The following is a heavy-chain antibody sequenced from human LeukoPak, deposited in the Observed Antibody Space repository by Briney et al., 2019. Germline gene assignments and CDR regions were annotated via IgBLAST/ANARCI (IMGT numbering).Heavy chain of an antibody. D-gene: IGHD1-26*01. J-gene: IGHJ6*02. CDR1: GFSFSNAW. CDR2: IKSKVDGGTT. V-gene: IGHV3-15*01. CDR3: TTPRGGSAFYSYFGLDV. Sequence: PGGSLRLSCAASGFSFSNAWMNWVRQAPGKGLEWLGRIKSKVDGGTTDYAAPVKGRFTISRDDSKDTLHLQMNDLKTEDTAVYFCTTPRGGSAFYSYFGLDVWGQGTTVTVSS.